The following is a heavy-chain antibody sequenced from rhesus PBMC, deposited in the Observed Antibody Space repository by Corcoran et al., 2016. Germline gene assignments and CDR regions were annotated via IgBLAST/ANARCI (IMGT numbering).Heavy chain of an antibody. CDR3: AREGIAATEALWVY. Sequence: QVQLVQSGAEVKKPGSSVKVSCKASGYTFTDYSMHWGRHTPRQGLEWMGWINPYNGNTKYAQKCQGRVTMTRETATSTAYMEMSSLRSEDTAVYYCAREGIAATEALWVYWGQGVLVTVSS. J-gene: IGHJ4*01. V-gene: IGHV1S2*01. CDR1: GYTFTDYS. D-gene: IGHD6-31*01. CDR2: INPYNGNT.